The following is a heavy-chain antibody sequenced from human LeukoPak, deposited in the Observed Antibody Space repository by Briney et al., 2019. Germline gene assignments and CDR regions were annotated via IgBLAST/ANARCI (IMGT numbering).Heavy chain of an antibody. Sequence: GGSLRLSCAASGFTFSSYSKNWVRQAPGKGLEWVSYISSSSSTIYYADSVKGRFTISRDNAKNSLYLQMNSLRAEDTAVYYCARGGIITIFGVVPHPFDYWGQGTLVTVSS. CDR3: ARGGIITIFGVVPHPFDY. V-gene: IGHV3-48*04. J-gene: IGHJ4*02. D-gene: IGHD3-3*01. CDR1: GFTFSSYS. CDR2: ISSSSSTI.